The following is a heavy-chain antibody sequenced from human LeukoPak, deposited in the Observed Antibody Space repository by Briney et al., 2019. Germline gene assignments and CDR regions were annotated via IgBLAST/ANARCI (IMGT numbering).Heavy chain of an antibody. CDR3: ARGAYSSSSGFYYYYYMDV. D-gene: IGHD6-6*01. CDR2: IYTSGST. V-gene: IGHV4-61*02. Sequence: SETLSLTCTVSGGSISSGSYYWSWIRQPAGKGLEWIGRIYTSGSTNYNPSLKSRVTISVDTSKNQFSLKLSSVTAADTAVYYCARGAYSSSSGFYYYYYMDVWGKGTTVTVSS. J-gene: IGHJ6*03. CDR1: GGSISSGSYY.